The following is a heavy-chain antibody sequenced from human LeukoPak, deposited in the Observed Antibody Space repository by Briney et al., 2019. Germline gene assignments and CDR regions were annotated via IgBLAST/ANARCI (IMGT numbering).Heavy chain of an antibody. CDR3: ARGAAAAAFDY. Sequence: PSETLSLTCTVSGGSISNSSSYWGWIRQPPGKGLEWIGSIYYSGSTYYNPSLKSRVTISVDTSKNQFSLKLSSVTAADTAVYYCARGAAAAAFDYWGQGTLVTVSS. D-gene: IGHD6-13*01. J-gene: IGHJ4*02. CDR2: IYYSGST. CDR1: GGSISNSSSY. V-gene: IGHV4-39*01.